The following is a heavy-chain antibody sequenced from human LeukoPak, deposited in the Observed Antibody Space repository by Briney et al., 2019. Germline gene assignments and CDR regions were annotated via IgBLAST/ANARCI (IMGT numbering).Heavy chain of an antibody. Sequence: PSETLSLTCAVSGGSVSSGSYYWSWIRQPPGKGLEWIGYIYYSGSTNYNPSLKSRVTISVDMSKNQFSLRLSSVTAADTAVYYCARAGVGAGYFDYWGQGTLVTVSS. V-gene: IGHV4-61*01. CDR1: GGSVSSGSYY. CDR3: ARAGVGAGYFDY. D-gene: IGHD1-26*01. J-gene: IGHJ4*02. CDR2: IYYSGST.